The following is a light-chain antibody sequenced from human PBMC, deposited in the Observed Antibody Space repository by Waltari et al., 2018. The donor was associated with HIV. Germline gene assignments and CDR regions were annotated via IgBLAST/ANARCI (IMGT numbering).Light chain of an antibody. CDR1: QSVTTS. CDR3: QQYNNFPLT. J-gene: IGKJ4*01. CDR2: DAS. Sequence: EILLTQSPATVSSSPGERATLSCKTSQSVTTSLAWYQQRPGQAPRLLIYDASKRAAGIPARFSGSGSGTDFTLTISSLQSEDFAVYYCQQYNNFPLTFGGGTKVEIK. V-gene: IGKV3-11*01.